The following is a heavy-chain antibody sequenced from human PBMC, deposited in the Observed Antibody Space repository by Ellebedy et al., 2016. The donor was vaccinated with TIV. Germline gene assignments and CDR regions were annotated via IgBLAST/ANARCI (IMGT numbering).Heavy chain of an antibody. J-gene: IGHJ2*01. V-gene: IGHV4-34*01. D-gene: IGHD1-26*01. Sequence: GSLRLSCAVYAGSFSGHYWSWIRQPPGNGLEWIGEINHRGSTNYNPSLKSRVTISVDTSKKQFSLKLSSVTAADTAVYYCARGRSGSYFYRYFDLWGRGTLVTVSS. CDR2: INHRGST. CDR3: ARGRSGSYFYRYFDL. CDR1: AGSFSGHY.